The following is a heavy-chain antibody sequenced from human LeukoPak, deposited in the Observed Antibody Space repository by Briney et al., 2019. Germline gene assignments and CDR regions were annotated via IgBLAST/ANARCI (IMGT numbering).Heavy chain of an antibody. J-gene: IGHJ3*02. CDR2: IDYRGST. Sequence: KPSETLSLTCTVSGGSISSSSYYWGWIRQPPGKGLEWIAYIDYRGSTTYNPSLRSRVTISVDTSRSQFSLKLRSVTAADTAVYYCARSRSGYSYDHAAFEIWGQGTMVTVSS. D-gene: IGHD5-18*01. V-gene: IGHV4-61*05. CDR3: ARSRSGYSYDHAAFEI. CDR1: GGSISSSSYY.